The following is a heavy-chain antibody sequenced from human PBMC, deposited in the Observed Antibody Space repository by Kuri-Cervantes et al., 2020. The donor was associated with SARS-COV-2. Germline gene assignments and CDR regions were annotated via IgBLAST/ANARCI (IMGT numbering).Heavy chain of an antibody. Sequence: SVNVSCKASGGTFSSYAISWVRQAPGQGLEWMGGIIPIFGTANYAQKFQGRVTITTDESTSTAYMELSSLRSEDTAVYYCARGGVGATQDCSFDYWGQGTLVTVSS. J-gene: IGHJ4*02. V-gene: IGHV1-69*05. D-gene: IGHD1-26*01. CDR2: IIPIFGTA. CDR1: GGTFSSYA. CDR3: ARGGVGATQDCSFDY.